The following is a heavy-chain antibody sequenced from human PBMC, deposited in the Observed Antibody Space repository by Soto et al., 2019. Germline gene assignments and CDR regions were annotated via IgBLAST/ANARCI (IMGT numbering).Heavy chain of an antibody. V-gene: IGHV3-7*03. CDR3: ARGDYYDRRFDS. CDR1: GFSFSSSW. CDR2: IKEDGSEK. D-gene: IGHD3-22*01. J-gene: IGHJ4*02. Sequence: GGSLRLSCAASGFSFSSSWMNWVGQAPGKGLEWVADIKEDGSEKYYVDSLKGRFTISRDNAKNSLYLQMNSLRAEDTAVYYCARGDYYDRRFDSWGQGTLVTVSS.